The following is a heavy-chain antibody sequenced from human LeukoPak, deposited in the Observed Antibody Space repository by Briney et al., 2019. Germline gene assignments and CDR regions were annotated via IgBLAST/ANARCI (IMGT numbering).Heavy chain of an antibody. CDR1: GGSISSYW. D-gene: IGHD6-6*01. Sequence: SETLSLTCTVSGGSISSYWWSWVRQPPGKGLEGIGYIYGSGSTNYNPSLNSRVPMSVAASKTQFYLKVSSVTAADTAVYYCARAARQLVRAPFDYWGQGTLVTVSS. J-gene: IGHJ4*02. CDR3: ARAARQLVRAPFDY. V-gene: IGHV4-59*01. CDR2: IYGSGST.